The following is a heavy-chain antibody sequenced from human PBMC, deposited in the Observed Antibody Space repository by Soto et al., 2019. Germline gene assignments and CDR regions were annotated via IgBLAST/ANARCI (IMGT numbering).Heavy chain of an antibody. V-gene: IGHV3-72*01. J-gene: IGHJ6*02. Sequence: EVQWVESGGGLVQPGGSQRLSCAPSGLIFSDYHMDWVRQAPGKGLEWVGRIRRKANSYTTKYAGSVKGRFTISREDSKNSLCLQMNSLKNEDTDVYYCVRFGGWSGGSSSMDIWGLRTTVTVS. CDR3: VRFGGWSGGSSSMDI. CDR1: GLIFSDYH. CDR2: IRRKANSYTT. D-gene: IGHD6-19*01.